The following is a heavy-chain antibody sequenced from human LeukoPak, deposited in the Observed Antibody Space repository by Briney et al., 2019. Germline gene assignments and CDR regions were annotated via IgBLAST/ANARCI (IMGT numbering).Heavy chain of an antibody. V-gene: IGHV1-2*02. D-gene: IGHD3-3*01. Sequence: ASVRVSCKTSGYSFTDYYIHWVRQAPGQGLEWVGWINTKTGRTSSARKFQGGVTMTRDPSITTVYMDMAWLTSDDTAIYFCARADFIDAGPYLIGPWGQGTLVTVSS. CDR2: INTKTGRT. J-gene: IGHJ5*02. CDR3: ARADFIDAGPYLIGP. CDR1: GYSFTDYY.